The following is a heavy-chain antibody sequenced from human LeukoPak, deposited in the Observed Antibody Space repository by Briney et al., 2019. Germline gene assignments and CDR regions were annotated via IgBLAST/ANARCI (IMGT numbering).Heavy chain of an antibody. D-gene: IGHD2-2*01. V-gene: IGHV4-59*12. J-gene: IGHJ5*02. CDR1: GGSISSYY. Sequence: SETLSLTCTVSGGSISSYYWSWIRQPSGKGLEWIGYIYYSGSTNYNPSLKSRVTISVDTSKNQFSLKLSSVTAADTAVYYCARGRDPIVVVPAAYLGGFDPWGQGTLVTVSS. CDR3: ARGRDPIVVVPAAYLGGFDP. CDR2: IYYSGST.